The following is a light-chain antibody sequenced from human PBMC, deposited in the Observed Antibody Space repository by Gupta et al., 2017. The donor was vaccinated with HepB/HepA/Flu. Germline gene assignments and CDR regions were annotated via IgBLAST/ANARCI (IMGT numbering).Light chain of an antibody. CDR3: QQLNSYPLT. CDR2: AAS. CDR1: QVISSY. Sequence: DMQLTWSPSFLSASVGDRVTITCRASQVISSYLAWYQQKPGKAHKLLIYAASTLQSGVPYRFSGSGSGTEFTLTISSLQPEDFATYYCQQLNSYPLTFGHGTKVDIK. V-gene: IGKV1-9*01. J-gene: IGKJ3*01.